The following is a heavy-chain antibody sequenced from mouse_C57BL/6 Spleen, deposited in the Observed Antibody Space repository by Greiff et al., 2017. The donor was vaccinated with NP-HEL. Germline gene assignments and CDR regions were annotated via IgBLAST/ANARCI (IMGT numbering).Heavy chain of an antibody. Sequence: EVQLQQSGPELVKPGASVKIPCKASGYTFTDYNMDWVKQSHGKSLEWIGDINPNNGGTIYNQKFKGKATLTVDKSSSTAYMELRSLTSEDTAVYYGARGGWLLQGGKYAMDYWGQGTSVTVSS. CDR1: GYTFTDYN. CDR3: ARGGWLLQGGKYAMDY. D-gene: IGHD2-3*01. CDR2: INPNNGGT. V-gene: IGHV1-18*01. J-gene: IGHJ4*01.